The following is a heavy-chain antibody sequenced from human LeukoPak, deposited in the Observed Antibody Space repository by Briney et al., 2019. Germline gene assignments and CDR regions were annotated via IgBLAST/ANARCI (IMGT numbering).Heavy chain of an antibody. J-gene: IGHJ6*02. CDR2: ISSSGTTI. CDR3: ARDRQSRYGMDV. CDR1: AFTFSDYY. V-gene: IGHV3-11*01. Sequence: AGGSLRLSCAVSAFTFSDYYMSWIRQAPGKGLEWVSPISSSGTTIYYADSVRGRFTISRDNTKNSLYLQMNSLRAEDTAVYYCARDRQSRYGMDVWGQGTTVTVSS.